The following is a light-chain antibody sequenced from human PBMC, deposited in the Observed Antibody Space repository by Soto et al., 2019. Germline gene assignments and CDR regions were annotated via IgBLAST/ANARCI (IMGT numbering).Light chain of an antibody. CDR3: SSYTSSSIEV. CDR1: SSDVGGYNY. Sequence: QSALTQPASVSGSPGQSITISCTGTSSDVGGYNYVSWYQQHPGKAPKLMIYDVSNRPSGVSNRFSGSKSGNTASLTISGLQAEDEADYSCSSYTSSSIEVFGTGTKVTVL. V-gene: IGLV2-14*01. J-gene: IGLJ1*01. CDR2: DVS.